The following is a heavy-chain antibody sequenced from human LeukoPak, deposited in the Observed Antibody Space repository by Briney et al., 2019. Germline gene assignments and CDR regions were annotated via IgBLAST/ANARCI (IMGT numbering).Heavy chain of an antibody. CDR2: IYYSGTT. CDR1: GGSVSSCSYY. CDR3: ARVGIAVASPFFDY. Sequence: SETLSLTCTVSGGSVSSCSYYWTWIRQPPGKGLEWIGYIYYSGTTNYNPSLKSRVTISVDTSKNQFSLKLGSVTAADTAVYYCARVGIAVASPFFDYWGQGTLVTVSS. D-gene: IGHD6-19*01. V-gene: IGHV4-61*01. J-gene: IGHJ4*02.